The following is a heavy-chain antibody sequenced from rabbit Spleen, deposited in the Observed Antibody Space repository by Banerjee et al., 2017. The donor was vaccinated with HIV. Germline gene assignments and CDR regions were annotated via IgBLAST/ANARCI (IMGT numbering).Heavy chain of an antibody. CDR1: GASFNDKDV. CDR3: ARALVAFISWNFSL. CDR2: INVVTGKS. D-gene: IGHD1-1*01. Sequence: QELLEESGGGLDKPAGSMPITCKASGASFNDKDVMCWVRQAPGKGLEWIRCINVVTGKSVYASWAKGRFIISRSSSTKVTLQITIPTAADTATYCWARALVAFISWNFSLWGPGTLVTVS. J-gene: IGHJ4*01. V-gene: IGHV1S45*01.